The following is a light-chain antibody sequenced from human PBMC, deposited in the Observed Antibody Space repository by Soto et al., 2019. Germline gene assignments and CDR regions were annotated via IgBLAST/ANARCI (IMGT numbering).Light chain of an antibody. CDR2: SDS. J-gene: IGLJ2*01. CDR1: SSNIGSNT. Sequence: QSVLTQPPSASGTPGQRVTISCSGSSSNIGSNTVNWYLQLPGAAPKLLISSDSQRPSGVPDRFSGSKSGTSASLAISGLQSEDEADYYCAAWDDSLNGVVFGGGTKLTVL. CDR3: AAWDDSLNGVV. V-gene: IGLV1-44*01.